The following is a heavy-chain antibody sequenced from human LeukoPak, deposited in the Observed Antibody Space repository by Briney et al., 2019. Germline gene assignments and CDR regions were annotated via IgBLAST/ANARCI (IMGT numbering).Heavy chain of an antibody. CDR2: IVVGSGNT. V-gene: IGHV1-58*02. J-gene: IGHJ6*02. CDR3: AAPLYSSSWVLYYGMDV. Sequence: SVKVSCKASGFTFTSSAMQWVRQARGQRLEWIGWIVVGSGNTNYAQKFQERVTITRDMSTSTAYMELSSLRSEDTAVYYCAAPLYSSSWVLYYGMDVWGQGTTVTVSS. CDR1: GFTFTSSA. D-gene: IGHD6-13*01.